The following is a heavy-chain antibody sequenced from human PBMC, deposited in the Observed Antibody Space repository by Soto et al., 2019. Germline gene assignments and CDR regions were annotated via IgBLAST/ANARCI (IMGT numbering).Heavy chain of an antibody. CDR1: GLTFSSYS. Sequence: EVQLVESGGGLVQRGGSLRLSCAASGLTFSSYSMNWVRQAPGKGLEWVSYISSSSSTIYYADSVKGRFTIPRDNAXXSLYRQMNSLRAEETAVYYCAFGEESRYYYYGMDVWGQGTTVTVSS. CDR3: AFGEESRYYYYGMDV. J-gene: IGHJ6*02. V-gene: IGHV3-48*01. CDR2: ISSSSSTI. D-gene: IGHD3-10*01.